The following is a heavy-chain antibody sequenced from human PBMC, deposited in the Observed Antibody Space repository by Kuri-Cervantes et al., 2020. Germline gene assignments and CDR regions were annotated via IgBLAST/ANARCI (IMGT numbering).Heavy chain of an antibody. D-gene: IGHD5-12*01. J-gene: IGHJ4*02. CDR1: GGSISSSNW. CDR3: AGTNSGYGIGGFDH. Sequence: SETLSLTCAVPGGSISSSNWWSWVRQPPGKGLEWIGEIYHSGSTNYNPSLKSRVTISVDTSKNQFSLKLSSVTAADTAVYYCAGTNSGYGIGGFDHWGQGTLVTVSS. CDR2: IYHSGST. V-gene: IGHV4-4*02.